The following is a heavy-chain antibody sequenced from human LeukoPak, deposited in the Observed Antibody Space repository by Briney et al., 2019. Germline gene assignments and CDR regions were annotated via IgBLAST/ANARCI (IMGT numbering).Heavy chain of an antibody. V-gene: IGHV3-23*01. CDR3: AKDYPDPTPPTTTLGPYFDV. CDR2: ITSVLTT. D-gene: IGHD1-7*01. J-gene: IGHJ4*02. Sequence: GGALRLSSVASGVTFSTYTMTWVPDTPGKGVERVSTITSVLTTYYTDYMKGPVTISSTNSRNTAYLQMYSLRADDTALYFSAKDYPDPTPPTTTLGPYFDVWGPGTLVTVSS. CDR1: GVTFSTYT.